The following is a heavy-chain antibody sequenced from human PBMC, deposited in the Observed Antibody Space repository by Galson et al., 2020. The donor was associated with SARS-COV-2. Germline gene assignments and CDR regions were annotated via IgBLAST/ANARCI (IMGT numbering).Heavy chain of an antibody. CDR3: ARDSSEYRGLAY. CDR2: IRNKANGYTT. D-gene: IGHD6-25*01. CDR1: GFTFSDHF. Sequence: GESLKISCAASGFTFSDHFMDWVRQAPGKGLEWVGRIRNKANGYTTEYAASVKGRFTISRDDSMNSLYLQMNSLKIEDTAVYYCARDSSEYRGLAYWGQGTLVTVSS. V-gene: IGHV3-72*01. J-gene: IGHJ4*02.